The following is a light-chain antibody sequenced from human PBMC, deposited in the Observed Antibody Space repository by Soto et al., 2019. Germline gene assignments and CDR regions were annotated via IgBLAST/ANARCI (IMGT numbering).Light chain of an antibody. Sequence: QSVLTQPPSVSGAPGHRVTISCTGSSSNIGATYDVQWYQQLPGTAPKLLIYGNSNRPSGVPDRFSGSKSGTSASLAITGLQADDEADYYCQSYDSSLSAHYVFGTGTKATVL. V-gene: IGLV1-40*01. J-gene: IGLJ1*01. CDR1: SSNIGATYD. CDR3: QSYDSSLSAHYV. CDR2: GNS.